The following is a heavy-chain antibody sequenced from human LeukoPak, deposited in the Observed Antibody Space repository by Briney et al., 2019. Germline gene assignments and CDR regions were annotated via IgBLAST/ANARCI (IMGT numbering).Heavy chain of an antibody. CDR3: ARDYQSSWTPGC. J-gene: IGHJ4*02. CDR1: GLTFSGFG. Sequence: PGGSLRLSCAASGLTFSGFGMHWVRQAPGKGLEWVAYIWHDGSNKYYVDSVKGRFTISRDNSKNTLYLQMNGLRAEDTAVYYCARDYQSSWTPGCWGQGTLVTVSS. D-gene: IGHD1-1*01. V-gene: IGHV3-33*01. CDR2: IWHDGSNK.